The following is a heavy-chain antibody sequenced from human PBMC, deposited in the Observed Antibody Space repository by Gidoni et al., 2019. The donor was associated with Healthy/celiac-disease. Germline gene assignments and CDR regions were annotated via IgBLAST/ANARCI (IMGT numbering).Heavy chain of an antibody. CDR2: IDYSGST. J-gene: IGHJ4*02. Sequence: QLQLQESGPGLVKPSETLSLPCTVSGGSISSSSYYWGWIRQPPGKGLEWIGSIDYSGSTYYNPSLKSRVTISVDTSKNQFSLKLSSVTAADTAVYYCARHRGSGSYYNVPLDYWGQGTLVTVSS. D-gene: IGHD3-10*01. V-gene: IGHV4-39*01. CDR3: ARHRGSGSYYNVPLDY. CDR1: GGSISSSSYY.